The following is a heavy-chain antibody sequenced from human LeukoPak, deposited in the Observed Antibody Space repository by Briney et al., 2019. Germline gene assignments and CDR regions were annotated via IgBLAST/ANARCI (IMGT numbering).Heavy chain of an antibody. CDR2: ISYDGSNK. Sequence: PGGSLRLSCAASGFTFSSYGMHWVRQAPGKRLEWVAVISYDGSNKYYADSVKGRFTISRDNSKNTLYLQMDSLRAEDTAVFYCARGPDAGLYDSGDFYFDYWGQGTLVTVSS. J-gene: IGHJ4*02. D-gene: IGHD3-22*01. V-gene: IGHV3-30*03. CDR3: ARGPDAGLYDSGDFYFDY. CDR1: GFTFSSYG.